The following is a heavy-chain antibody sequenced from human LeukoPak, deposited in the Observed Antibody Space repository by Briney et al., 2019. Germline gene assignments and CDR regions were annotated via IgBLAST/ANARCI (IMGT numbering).Heavy chain of an antibody. Sequence: ASVKVSCKASGGTFSSYAISWVRQAPGQGLEWMGGIIPIFGTANYAQKFQGRVTITTDESTSTAYMELSSLRSEDTAVYYCARDGGCSGGSCYRRVGDFDYWGQGTLVTVSS. CDR3: ARDGGCSGGSCYRRVGDFDY. CDR1: GGTFSSYA. J-gene: IGHJ4*02. CDR2: IIPIFGTA. D-gene: IGHD2-15*01. V-gene: IGHV1-69*05.